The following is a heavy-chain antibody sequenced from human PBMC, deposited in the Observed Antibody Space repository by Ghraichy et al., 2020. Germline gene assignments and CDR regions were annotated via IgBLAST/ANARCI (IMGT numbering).Heavy chain of an antibody. CDR1: GFSFSRYW. CDR2: IKQDGSEK. CDR3: AAATTLDY. V-gene: IGHV3-7*01. J-gene: IGHJ4*02. D-gene: IGHD1-7*01. Sequence: GSLRLSCAASGFSFSRYWMSWVRQAPGKGLEWVANIKQDGSEKYSVDSVRGRFTISRDNAKNTLYLQMNSLGAEDTAVYYCAAATTLDYWGQGTLVTVSS.